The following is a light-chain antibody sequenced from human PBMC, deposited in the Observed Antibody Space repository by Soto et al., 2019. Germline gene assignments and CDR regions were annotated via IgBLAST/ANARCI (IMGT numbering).Light chain of an antibody. CDR1: QSVSSY. CDR2: DAS. J-gene: IGKJ5*01. V-gene: IGKV3-11*01. Sequence: LSRSPAALSLSTGERASLPGGASQSVSSYLAWYQQKPGQAPRLLIYDASNRATGIPARFSGSGSGTDFTLTISSLEPEDFAVYYCQQRSNWPTTFGQGTRLEIK. CDR3: QQRSNWPTT.